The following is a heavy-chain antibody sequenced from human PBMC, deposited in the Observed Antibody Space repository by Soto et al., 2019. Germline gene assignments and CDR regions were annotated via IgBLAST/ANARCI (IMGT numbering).Heavy chain of an antibody. V-gene: IGHV1-8*01. CDR2: MNPNSGNT. J-gene: IGHJ6*02. D-gene: IGHD3-10*01. Sequence: ASVKVSCKASGYTFTSYDINWVRQATGQGLEWMGWMNPNSGNTGYAQKFQGRVTMTRNTSISTAYRELSSLRSEDTAVYYCARSLSLVRGLYYFYGMDVWGQGTTVTVSS. CDR3: ARSLSLVRGLYYFYGMDV. CDR1: GYTFTSYD.